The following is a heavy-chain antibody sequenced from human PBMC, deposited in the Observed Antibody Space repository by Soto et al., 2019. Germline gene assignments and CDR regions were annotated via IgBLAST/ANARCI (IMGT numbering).Heavy chain of an antibody. D-gene: IGHD1-1*01. Sequence: QVQLVESGGGVVQPGRSLRLSCAASGFTFSSYGMHWVRQAPGKGLEWVAVISYDGSNKYYADSVKGRFTISRDNSKNTLYLQMNSLRAEDTAVYYCAKDREINWEPDYYYYGMDVWGQGTTVTVSS. CDR2: ISYDGSNK. J-gene: IGHJ6*02. V-gene: IGHV3-30*18. CDR3: AKDREINWEPDYYYYGMDV. CDR1: GFTFSSYG.